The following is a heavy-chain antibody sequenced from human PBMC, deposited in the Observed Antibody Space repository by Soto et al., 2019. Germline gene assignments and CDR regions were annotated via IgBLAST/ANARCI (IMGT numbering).Heavy chain of an antibody. D-gene: IGHD3-3*01. CDR3: VIRRSRFLYVY. V-gene: IGHV4-31*03. CDR2: IYYSGST. J-gene: IGHJ4*02. CDR1: GGSISSGGYY. Sequence: SETLSLTCTVSGGSISSGGYYWSWIRQHPGKGLEWIGYIYYSGSTYYNPSLKSRVTISVDTSKNQFSLKLSSVTAADTAVYYCVIRRSRFLYVYWGQGSLGTGST.